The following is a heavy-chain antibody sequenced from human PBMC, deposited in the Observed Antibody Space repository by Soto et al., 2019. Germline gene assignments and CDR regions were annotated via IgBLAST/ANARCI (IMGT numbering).Heavy chain of an antibody. J-gene: IGHJ5*02. CDR1: GGSISSGGYY. D-gene: IGHD5-18*01. Sequence: PSETLSLTCTVSGGSISSGGYYWSWIRQHPGKGLEWIGYIYYSGSTYYNPSLKSRVTISVDTSKNQFSLKLSSVTAADTAVYYCARGGSGYSYGGDNWFDPWGQGTLVTVSS. V-gene: IGHV4-31*02. CDR2: IYYSGST. CDR3: ARGGSGYSYGGDNWFDP.